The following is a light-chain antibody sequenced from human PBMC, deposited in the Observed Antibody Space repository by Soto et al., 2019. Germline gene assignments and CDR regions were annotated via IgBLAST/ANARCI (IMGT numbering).Light chain of an antibody. CDR2: DAS. J-gene: IGKJ1*01. CDR3: QQYETFSGT. V-gene: IGKV1-5*01. CDR1: QSVSGW. Sequence: DIQMTQSPSTLSASVGDTVTVTCRASQSVSGWLAWYQQKPGEAPKILIYDASALPRAVPSRFSGSGSGTKFTLTIASLQLDDVATYYCQQYETFSGTFGPGTKVDIK.